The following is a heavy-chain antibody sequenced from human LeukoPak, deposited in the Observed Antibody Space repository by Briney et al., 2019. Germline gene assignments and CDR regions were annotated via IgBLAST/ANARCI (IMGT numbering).Heavy chain of an antibody. Sequence: GGSLRLSCAASGFTLSSYWMSWVRQAPGKGLEWVANIKEDGGEKYYVDSVKGRFTISRDNARNSLYLQMNSLRVEDTAVYYCARDLSGVTGYTYGRGIDYWGQGTLVTVSS. V-gene: IGHV3-7*01. CDR3: ARDLSGVTGYTYGRGIDY. CDR2: IKEDGGEK. J-gene: IGHJ4*02. D-gene: IGHD5-18*01. CDR1: GFTLSSYW.